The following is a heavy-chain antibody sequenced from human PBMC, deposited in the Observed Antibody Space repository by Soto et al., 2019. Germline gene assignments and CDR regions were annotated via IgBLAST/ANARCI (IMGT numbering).Heavy chain of an antibody. CDR2: IIHILGIA. CDR3: ARAGGYCTNGVCYTNDY. CDR1: GGTFSSYT. Sequence: QVQLVQSGAEVKKPGSSVKVSCKASGGTFSSYTISWVRQAPGQGLEWMGRIIHILGIANYAQKFQGRVTITADKSTSTAYMELSSLRSEDTAVYYCARAGGYCTNGVCYTNDYWGQGTLVTVSS. J-gene: IGHJ4*02. V-gene: IGHV1-69*02. D-gene: IGHD2-8*01.